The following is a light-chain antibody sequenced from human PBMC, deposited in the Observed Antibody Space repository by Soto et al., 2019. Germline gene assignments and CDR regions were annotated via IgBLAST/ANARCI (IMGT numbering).Light chain of an antibody. CDR2: DAS. J-gene: IGKJ4*02. V-gene: IGKV1-13*02. CDR3: QQFNSYPPLT. CDR1: QGISSA. Sequence: AIQLTQSPSSLSASVGDRVTITCRASQGISSALAWYQQKPGKAPKLLIYDASSLESGVPSRFSGSGSGTDFTLTLSSLQSEDFATYYCQQFNSYPPLTFGGGTKVEIK.